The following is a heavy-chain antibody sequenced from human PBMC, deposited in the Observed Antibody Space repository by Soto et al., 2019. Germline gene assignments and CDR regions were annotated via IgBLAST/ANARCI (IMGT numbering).Heavy chain of an antibody. D-gene: IGHD3-10*01. CDR1: GFTFSNYW. V-gene: IGHV3-7*05. CDR2: IKQDGSER. CDR3: ARAGSENVY. Sequence: EVQLVESRGGLVQPGGSLRLSCAASGFTFSNYWLSWVRQAPGKGLEWVANIKQDGSERNYVDSVKGRFTISRDNAKNSLYLQLNRLRAADTAVYYCARAGSENVYWGQGTLVTVSS. J-gene: IGHJ4*02.